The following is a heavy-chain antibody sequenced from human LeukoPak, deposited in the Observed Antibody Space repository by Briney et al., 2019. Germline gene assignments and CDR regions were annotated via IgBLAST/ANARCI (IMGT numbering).Heavy chain of an antibody. CDR2: MYYSGST. J-gene: IGHJ4*02. Sequence: SETLSLTCTVSGGSISSYYWGWIRQPPGKGLEWIGSMYYSGSTYYNPSLKSRVTISINTSKNQFSLKLSSVTAADTAVYYCARAGGSGLIDYWGQGTLVAVSS. CDR1: GGSISSYY. CDR3: ARAGGSGLIDY. V-gene: IGHV4-39*07. D-gene: IGHD3-16*01.